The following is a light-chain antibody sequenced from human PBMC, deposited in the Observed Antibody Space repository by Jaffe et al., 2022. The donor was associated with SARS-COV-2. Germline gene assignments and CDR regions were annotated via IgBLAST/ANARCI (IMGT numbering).Light chain of an antibody. J-gene: IGKJ1*01. V-gene: IGKV3-20*01. Sequence: EIVLTQSPGTLSLSPGERATLSCRASQSVSSNSLAWFQQKPGQAPRLLISGASSRATDIPDRFSGSGSGTDFTLTISRLEPEDFTVYYCHHYGSSTRTFGQGTKVEI. CDR1: QSVSSNS. CDR2: GAS. CDR3: HHYGSSTRT.